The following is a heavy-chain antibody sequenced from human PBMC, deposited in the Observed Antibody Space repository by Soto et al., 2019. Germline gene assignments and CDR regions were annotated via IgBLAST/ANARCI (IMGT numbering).Heavy chain of an antibody. J-gene: IGHJ5*02. CDR2: ISYDGSNK. Sequence: GGSLRLSCAASGFTFSSYAMHWVRQAPGKGLEWVAVISYDGSNKYYADSVKGRFTISRDNSKNTLYLQMNSLRAEDTAVYYCARDPRLRYFDWLFEGSWLDPWGQGTLVTVSS. V-gene: IGHV3-30-3*01. D-gene: IGHD3-9*01. CDR3: ARDPRLRYFDWLFEGSWLDP. CDR1: GFTFSSYA.